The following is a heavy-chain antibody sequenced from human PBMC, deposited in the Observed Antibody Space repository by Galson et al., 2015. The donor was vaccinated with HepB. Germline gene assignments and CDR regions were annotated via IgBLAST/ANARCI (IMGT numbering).Heavy chain of an antibody. CDR3: ARQYDTSGYYPY. CDR1: GGTFSTYT. V-gene: IGHV1-69*01. CDR2: IIPIFGSA. Sequence: VSCKASGGTFSTYTLSWVRQAPGQGLEWMGGIIPIFGSANYAQKFQGRVTITADESTSTTYMELRRLRSEDTAVYYCARQYDTSGYYPYWGQGTLVTVSS. D-gene: IGHD3-22*01. J-gene: IGHJ4*02.